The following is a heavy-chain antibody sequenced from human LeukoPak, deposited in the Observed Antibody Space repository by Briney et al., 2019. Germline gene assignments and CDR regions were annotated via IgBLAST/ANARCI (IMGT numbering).Heavy chain of an antibody. Sequence: ASVKVSCKASGYTFTSYGISWVRQAPGQGLEWMGWISAYNGNTNYAQKLQGRVTMTTDTSTSTAYMELRSLRPDDTAVYYCARQGPIVGATTIDYWGQGTLVTVSS. D-gene: IGHD1-26*01. J-gene: IGHJ4*02. CDR2: ISAYNGNT. CDR1: GYTFTSYG. V-gene: IGHV1-18*01. CDR3: ARQGPIVGATTIDY.